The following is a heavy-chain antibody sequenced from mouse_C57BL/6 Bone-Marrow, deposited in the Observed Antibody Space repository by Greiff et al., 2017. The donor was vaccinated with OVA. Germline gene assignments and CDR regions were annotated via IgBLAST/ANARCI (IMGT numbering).Heavy chain of an antibody. D-gene: IGHD1-1*01. CDR3: TTGTTVVADWYFDV. CDR2: IDPENGDT. V-gene: IGHV14-4*01. CDR1: GFNIKDDY. Sequence: VQLQQSVAELVRPGASVTLSCTASGFNIKDDYMHWVKQRPEQGLEWIGWIDPENGDTEYASKFQGKATITADTSSNTAYLQLSSLTSEDTAVYDCTTGTTVVADWYFDVWGTGTTVTVSS. J-gene: IGHJ1*03.